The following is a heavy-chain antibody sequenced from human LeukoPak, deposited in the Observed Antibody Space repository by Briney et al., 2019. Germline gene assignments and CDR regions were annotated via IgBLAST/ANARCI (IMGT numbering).Heavy chain of an antibody. Sequence: GGSLRLSCTASGFTFGDYAMSWVRQAPGKGLEWVGFIRSKAYGGTTEYAAPVKGRFTISRDDSKSIAYLQMNSLKTEDTAVYYCTSVDYWGQGTLVTVSS. V-gene: IGHV3-49*04. CDR3: TSVDY. CDR1: GFTFGDYA. CDR2: IRSKAYGGTT. J-gene: IGHJ4*02.